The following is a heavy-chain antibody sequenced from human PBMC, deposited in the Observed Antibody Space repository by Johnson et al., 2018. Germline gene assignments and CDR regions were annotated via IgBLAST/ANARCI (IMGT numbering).Heavy chain of an antibody. J-gene: IGHJ6*03. CDR1: GFTFSNAW. CDR2: IKSKTDGGPT. V-gene: IGHV3-15*07. Sequence: VQLVQSGGGLVKPGGSLRLSCAASGFTFSNAWMNWVRQAPGKGLEWVGRIKSKTDGGPTDKDAPVNGRCTISRDKPKNTLYLQMNSLKTEDTAVYYCTRRNYYYYMDVWGKGTTVTVSS. CDR3: TRRNYYYYMDV.